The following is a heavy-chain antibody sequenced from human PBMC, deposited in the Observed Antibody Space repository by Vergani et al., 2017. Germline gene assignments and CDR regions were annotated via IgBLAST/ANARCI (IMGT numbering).Heavy chain of an antibody. CDR3: ARDRVDIVATTTYYYYYYGMDV. CDR1: GFIFSKNA. J-gene: IGHJ6*02. V-gene: IGHV3-53*04. D-gene: IGHD5-12*01. Sequence: DVQLLESGGGLVQPGGSLSLSCAASGFIFSKNAMTWVRQTPGKGLEWVSVIYSGGSTYYADSVKGRFTISRHNSKNTLYLQMNSLRAEDTAVYYCARDRVDIVATTTYYYYYYGMDVWGQ. CDR2: IYSGGST.